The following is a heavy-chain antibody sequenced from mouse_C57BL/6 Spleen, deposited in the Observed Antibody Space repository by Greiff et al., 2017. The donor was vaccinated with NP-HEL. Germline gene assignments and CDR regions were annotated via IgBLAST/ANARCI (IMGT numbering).Heavy chain of an antibody. D-gene: IGHD2-4*01. CDR3: AREDDYDYYAMDY. V-gene: IGHV5-4*01. CDR2: ISDGGSYT. J-gene: IGHJ4*01. CDR1: GFTFSSYA. Sequence: EVKLVESGGGLVKPGGSLKLSCAASGFTFSSYAMSWVRQTPEKRLEWVATISDGGSYTYYPDNVKGRFTISRDNAKNNLYLQMSHLKSEDTAMYYCAREDDYDYYAMDYWGQGTSVTVSS.